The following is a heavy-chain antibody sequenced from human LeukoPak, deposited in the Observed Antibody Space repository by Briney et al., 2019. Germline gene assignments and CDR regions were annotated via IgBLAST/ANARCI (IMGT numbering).Heavy chain of an antibody. Sequence: GASVKVSCEASGYTFTDYYMHWVQQAPGKGLEWMGRVDPEDGETIYAEKFQGRVTITADTSTDTAYMELSSLGSEDTAVYYCATSLVFRQQLAPSNDYWGQGTLVTVSS. CDR3: ATSLVFRQQLAPSNDY. CDR2: VDPEDGET. CDR1: GYTFTDYY. D-gene: IGHD6-13*01. V-gene: IGHV1-69-2*01. J-gene: IGHJ4*02.